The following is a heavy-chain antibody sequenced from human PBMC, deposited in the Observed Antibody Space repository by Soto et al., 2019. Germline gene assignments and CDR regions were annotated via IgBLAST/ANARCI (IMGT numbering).Heavy chain of an antibody. D-gene: IGHD2-15*01. Sequence: GGSLRLSYAASGFTFSNAWMSWVRQAPGKGLEWVGRIKSKTDGGTTDYAAPVKGRFTISRDDSKNTLYLQMNSLKTEDTAVYYCTTGHIVVVVAASDFDYWGQGTLVTVSS. J-gene: IGHJ4*02. CDR2: IKSKTDGGTT. V-gene: IGHV3-15*01. CDR1: GFTFSNAW. CDR3: TTGHIVVVVAASDFDY.